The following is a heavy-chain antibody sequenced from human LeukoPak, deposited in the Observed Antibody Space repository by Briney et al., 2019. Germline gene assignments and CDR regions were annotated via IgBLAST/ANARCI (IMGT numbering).Heavy chain of an antibody. Sequence: GGSLRLSCVASDFSFSSYDMYWVRQAAGRGLEWVSALGTNGDTYYLGSVKGRFTISRENGKNSLYLQMNSLRVDDTAVYYCARGWRGIASHYHGMDVWGQGTTVTVSS. CDR1: DFSFSSYD. CDR3: ARGWRGIASHYHGMDV. D-gene: IGHD6-6*01. CDR2: LGTNGDT. V-gene: IGHV3-13*01. J-gene: IGHJ6*02.